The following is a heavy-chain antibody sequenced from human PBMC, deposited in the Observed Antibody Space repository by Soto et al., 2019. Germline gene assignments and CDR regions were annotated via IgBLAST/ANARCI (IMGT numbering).Heavy chain of an antibody. CDR3: AREDY. CDR2: ISYDGSNK. J-gene: IGHJ4*02. CDR1: GFTFNNYA. Sequence: GGSLRLSCAASGFTFNNYAMHWVRQAPGKGLEWVALISYDGSNKYYADSVKGRFTISRDNSKNTLYLQMNSLRAEDTAVYYCAREDYWGQGTLVTVSS. V-gene: IGHV3-30-3*01.